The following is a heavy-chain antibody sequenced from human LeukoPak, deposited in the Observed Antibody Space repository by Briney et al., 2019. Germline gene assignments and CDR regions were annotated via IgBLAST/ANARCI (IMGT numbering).Heavy chain of an antibody. CDR3: ARLSGSLLFDY. J-gene: IGHJ4*02. CDR2: IYHSGST. V-gene: IGHV4-38-2*01. Sequence: SETLSLTCAVSGYSISSGYYWGWIRQPPGKGLEWIGSIYHSGSTYYNPSLKSRVTISVDTSKNQFSPKLSSVTAADTAVYYCARLSGSLLFDYWGQGTLVTVSS. CDR1: GYSISSGYY. D-gene: IGHD1-26*01.